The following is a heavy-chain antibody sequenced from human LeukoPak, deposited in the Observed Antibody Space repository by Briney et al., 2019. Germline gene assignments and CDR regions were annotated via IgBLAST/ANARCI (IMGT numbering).Heavy chain of an antibody. J-gene: IGHJ6*02. D-gene: IGHD2-2*01. CDR3: ARDSRVPAAPFSYHYGMDV. Sequence: PGGSLRLSCAASGFTFSSYWMSWVRQAPGKGLEWVANIKQDGSEKYYVDSVKGRFTISRDNAKNSLYLQMDSLRAEDTTVYYCARDSRVPAAPFSYHYGMDVWGQGTTVTVSS. CDR1: GFTFSSYW. V-gene: IGHV3-7*01. CDR2: IKQDGSEK.